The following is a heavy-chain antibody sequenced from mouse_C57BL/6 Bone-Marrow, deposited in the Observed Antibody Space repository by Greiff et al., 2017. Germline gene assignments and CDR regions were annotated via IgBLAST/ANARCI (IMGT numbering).Heavy chain of an antibody. D-gene: IGHD2-4*01. Sequence: QVQLQQPGAELVMPGASVKLSCKASGYTFTSYWMHWVKQRPGQGLEWIGEIDPSDSYTNYNQKFKGKSTLTVDKSSSTAYMQLSSLTSEDSAVYYCARTPVYYYDWYYAMDYWGQGTAVIVTA. V-gene: IGHV1-69*01. CDR2: IDPSDSYT. CDR1: GYTFTSYW. J-gene: IGHJ4*01. CDR3: ARTPVYYYDWYYAMDY.